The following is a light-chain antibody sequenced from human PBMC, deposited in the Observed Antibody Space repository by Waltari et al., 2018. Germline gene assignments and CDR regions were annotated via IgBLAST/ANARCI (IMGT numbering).Light chain of an antibody. CDR2: DAS. CDR1: HSVSSN. V-gene: IGKV3-11*01. J-gene: IGKJ3*01. CDR3: QQRSNWPLT. Sequence: EIVLTQSPATLSLSPGERATLSCRASHSVSSNLAWYQQKPGQAPRLLIYDASNRATGIPARFSGSGSGTDFTLTISSLAPEDFAVYYCQQRSNWPLTFGPGTKVDIK.